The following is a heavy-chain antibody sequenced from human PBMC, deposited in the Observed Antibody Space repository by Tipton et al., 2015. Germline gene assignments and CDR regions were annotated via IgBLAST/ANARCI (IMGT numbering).Heavy chain of an antibody. CDR2: INPDSGDT. J-gene: IGHJ5*02. D-gene: IGHD3-9*01. Sequence: QSGAEVKQPGASVKVSCKASGYIFNGYYIHWVRQAPGQGLEWMGWINPDSGDTDYGQKFKGRVSMTRDTSISTAYMELSRLTSDDTAVYYCARGGPTIWNWFDPWGQGTLVTVSS. V-gene: IGHV1-2*02. CDR1: GYIFNGYY. CDR3: ARGGPTIWNWFDP.